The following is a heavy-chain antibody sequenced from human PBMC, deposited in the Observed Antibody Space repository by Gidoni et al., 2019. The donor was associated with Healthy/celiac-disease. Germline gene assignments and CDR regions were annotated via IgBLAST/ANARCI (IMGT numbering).Heavy chain of an antibody. CDR3: ARVKGDSSAYWWAFDY. J-gene: IGHJ4*02. CDR2: IKQDGSEK. D-gene: IGHD3-22*01. Sequence: EVQLVESGGGLVQPGGSLRLSCAASGFNFSSYWMSWVRQAPGKGLEWVANIKQDGSEKYYVDSVKGRFTISRDNAKNSLYLQMNSLRAEDTAVYYCARVKGDSSAYWWAFDYWGQGTLVTVSS. CDR1: GFNFSSYW. V-gene: IGHV3-7*03.